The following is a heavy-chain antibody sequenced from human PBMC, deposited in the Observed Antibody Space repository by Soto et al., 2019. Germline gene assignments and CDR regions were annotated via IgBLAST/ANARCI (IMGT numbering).Heavy chain of an antibody. CDR1: GGSISSYY. Sequence: SETLSLTCTVSGGSISSYYWSWIRQPPGKGLEWIGYIYYSGSTNYNPSLKSRVTISVDTSKNQFSLKLSSVTAADTAVYYCARSTAGYATFDYWGQGTLVTVSS. D-gene: IGHD2-2*01. CDR3: ARSTAGYATFDY. J-gene: IGHJ4*02. CDR2: IYYSGST. V-gene: IGHV4-59*01.